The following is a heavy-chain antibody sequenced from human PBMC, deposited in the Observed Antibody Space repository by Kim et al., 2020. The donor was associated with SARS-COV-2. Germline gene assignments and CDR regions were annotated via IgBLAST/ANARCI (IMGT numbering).Heavy chain of an antibody. J-gene: IGHJ3*02. D-gene: IGHD1-26*01. CDR3: ARGRQLSGRGLLPQYDAFDI. CDR1: GFTFSDYY. CDR2: ISSSSYT. Sequence: GGSLRLSCAASGFTFSDYYMSWIRQAPGKGLEWVSYISSSSYTNYADSVKGRFTISRDNAKNSLYLQMNSLRAEDTAVYYCARGRQLSGRGLLPQYDAFDIWGQGTMVTVSS. V-gene: IGHV3-11*05.